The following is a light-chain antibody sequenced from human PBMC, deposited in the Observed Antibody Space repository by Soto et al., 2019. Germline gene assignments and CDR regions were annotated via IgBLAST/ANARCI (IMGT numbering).Light chain of an antibody. J-gene: IGKJ2*01. CDR1: QSVSSSY. Sequence: EIVLTQSPGTLSLSPGERATLSCRASQSVSSSYLAWYQQKDGQAPRLLIYGASSRATGIPDRFSGSGSGTDFTLSISRLEPEDFAVYYCQQYGSSPYTFGQGTKLAIK. V-gene: IGKV3-20*01. CDR2: GAS. CDR3: QQYGSSPYT.